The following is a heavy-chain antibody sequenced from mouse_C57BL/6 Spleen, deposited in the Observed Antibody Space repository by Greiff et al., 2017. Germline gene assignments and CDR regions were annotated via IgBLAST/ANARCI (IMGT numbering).Heavy chain of an antibody. Sequence: EVKLVESGGGLVQPGGSLSLSCAASGFTFTDYYMSWVRQPPGKALEWLGFIRNKANGYTTEYSASVKGRFTISRDNSQSILYLQMNALRAEDSATYYCASFYDYDEGVYAMDYWGQGTSVTVSS. CDR1: GFTFTDYY. J-gene: IGHJ4*01. CDR2: IRNKANGYTT. D-gene: IGHD2-4*01. V-gene: IGHV7-3*01. CDR3: ASFYDYDEGVYAMDY.